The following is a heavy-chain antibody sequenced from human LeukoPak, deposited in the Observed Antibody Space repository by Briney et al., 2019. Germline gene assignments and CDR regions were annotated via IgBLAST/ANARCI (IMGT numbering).Heavy chain of an antibody. V-gene: IGHV4-39*01. D-gene: IGHD6-19*01. J-gene: IGHJ4*02. CDR2: IYYSGST. Sequence: SETLSLTCTVSGGSLSSSSYYWGWVRQPPGRGLEWIGSIYYSGSTYYKPSLKSRVTISVDTSKNQFYLKLSSVTAADAAVYYCARPGVAGPGYFDYWGQGTLVTVSS. CDR3: ARPGVAGPGYFDY. CDR1: GGSLSSSSYY.